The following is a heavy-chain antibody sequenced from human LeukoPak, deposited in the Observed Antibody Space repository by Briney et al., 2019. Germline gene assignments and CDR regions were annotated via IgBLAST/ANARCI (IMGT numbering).Heavy chain of an antibody. CDR2: ISGSGGST. CDR3: AKGAGLRYFDWLLPEGDYFDY. V-gene: IGHV3-23*01. CDR1: GFTFSSYA. D-gene: IGHD3-9*01. Sequence: GGSLRLSCAASGFTFSSYAMSWVRQAPGKGLEWVSAISGSGGSTYYADSVKGRFTISRGNSKNTLYLQMNSLRAEDTAVYYCAKGAGLRYFDWLLPEGDYFDYWGQGTLVTVSS. J-gene: IGHJ4*02.